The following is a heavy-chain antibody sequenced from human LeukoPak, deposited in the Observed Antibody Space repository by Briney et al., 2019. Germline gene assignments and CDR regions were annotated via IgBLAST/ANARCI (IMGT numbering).Heavy chain of an antibody. D-gene: IGHD1-26*01. CDR2: TRSDGSDK. CDR3: GKHDSASDY. J-gene: IGHJ4*02. CDR1: GFIFSNYG. Sequence: GGPLRLSCGASGFIFSNYGMHWVRQAPGKGLEWVAFTRSDGSDKYYTDSVKGRFNISRDNFKNTRYVEMNSLRVKDTAGYFCGKHDSASDYWGQGTLVTVSS. V-gene: IGHV3-30*02.